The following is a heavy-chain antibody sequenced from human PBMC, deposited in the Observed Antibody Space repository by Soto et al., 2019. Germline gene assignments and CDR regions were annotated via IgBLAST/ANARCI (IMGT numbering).Heavy chain of an antibody. J-gene: IGHJ5*02. V-gene: IGHV4-30-2*01. CDR1: GGSISSGGYS. CDR2: IYHSGST. Sequence: SETLSLTCVVSGGSISSGGYSWSWIRQPPGKGLEWIGYIYHSGSTYYNPSLKSRVTISVDRSKNQFSLKLSSVTAADTAVYYCVRVPGPWGQGTLVTAPQ. CDR3: VRVPGP.